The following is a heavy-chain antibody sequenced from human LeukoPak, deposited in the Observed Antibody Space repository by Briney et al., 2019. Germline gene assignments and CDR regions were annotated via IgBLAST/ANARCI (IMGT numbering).Heavy chain of an antibody. J-gene: IGHJ5*02. CDR1: GFTFSSYG. V-gene: IGHV3-30*18. CDR2: ISYDGSNK. Sequence: GGSLRLSCAASGFTFSSYGMHWVRQAPGKGLEWVAVISYDGSNKYYADSVKGRFTISRDNSKNTLYLQMNSLRAEDTAVYYCAKDQFLIDPWGQGTLVTVSS. D-gene: IGHD5-24*01. CDR3: AKDQFLIDP.